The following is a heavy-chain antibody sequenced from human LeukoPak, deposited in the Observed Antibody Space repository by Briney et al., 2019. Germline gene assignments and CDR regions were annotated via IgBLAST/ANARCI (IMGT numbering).Heavy chain of an antibody. J-gene: IGHJ4*02. CDR2: ISYDGSNK. CDR1: GFTFSSYG. CDR3: AKDRIPLLMGTGFDY. Sequence: GGSLRLSCAASGFTFSSYGMHWVRQAPGKGLEWVAVISYDGSNKYYADSVKGRFTISRDNSKNTLYLQMNRLRAEDTAVYYCAKDRIPLLMGTGFDYWGQGTLVTVSS. D-gene: IGHD3-10*01. V-gene: IGHV3-30*18.